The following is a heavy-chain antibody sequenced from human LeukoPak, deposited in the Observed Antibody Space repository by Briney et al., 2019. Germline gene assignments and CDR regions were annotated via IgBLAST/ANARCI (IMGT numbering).Heavy chain of an antibody. CDR2: IYHSGST. CDR1: GGSISSSNW. J-gene: IGHJ4*02. V-gene: IGHV4-4*02. Sequence: SETLSLTCAVSGGSISSSNWWSWVRQPPGKGLEWIGEIYHSGSTNYNPSLKSRVTISVDKSKNQFSLKLSFVTAADTAVYYCAREAIFGVAVIDTWGQGTLVTVSS. D-gene: IGHD3-3*01. CDR3: AREAIFGVAVIDT.